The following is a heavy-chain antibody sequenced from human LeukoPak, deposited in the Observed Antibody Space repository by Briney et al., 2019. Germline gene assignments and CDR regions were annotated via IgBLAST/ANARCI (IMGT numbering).Heavy chain of an antibody. Sequence: PGGSLRLSCAASGITSSAPAMSWLRQAPGKGLEWVSGITGSGDSTYYADSVEGRCTSSRDNSKDALYLQMNSLRAEDTAVYYCARVGYSGYDYDYWGQGTLVTVSS. CDR3: ARVGYSGYDYDY. V-gene: IGHV3-23*01. CDR1: GITSSAPA. D-gene: IGHD5-12*01. J-gene: IGHJ4*02. CDR2: ITGSGDST.